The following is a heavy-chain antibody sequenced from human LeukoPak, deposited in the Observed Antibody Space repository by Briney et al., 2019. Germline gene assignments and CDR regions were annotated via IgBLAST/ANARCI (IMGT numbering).Heavy chain of an antibody. Sequence: PSETLSLTCTVSGGSISSYYWSWIRQPAGKGLEWIGRIYTSGSTNYNPSLKSRVTMSVDTSKNQFFLNLNSVTAADTALYYCARDYTMTHAFDIWGHGTLVTVSS. D-gene: IGHD3-22*01. V-gene: IGHV4-4*07. CDR1: GGSISSYY. J-gene: IGHJ3*02. CDR2: IYTSGST. CDR3: ARDYTMTHAFDI.